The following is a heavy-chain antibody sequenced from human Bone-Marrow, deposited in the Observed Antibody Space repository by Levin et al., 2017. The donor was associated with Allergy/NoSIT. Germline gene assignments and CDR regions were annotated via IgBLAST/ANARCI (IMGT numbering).Heavy chain of an antibody. CDR1: GFTFHNYA. Sequence: QAGGSLRLSCAASGFTFHNYAMHWVRQSPGKGLEWVSSINWNSGSIDYADSVKGRFSISRDNAKNSLFLQMNSLKTEDTALYYCAKDGYLEWFDAAEKYGMDVWGQGTAVIVSS. CDR2: INWNSGSI. J-gene: IGHJ6*02. CDR3: AKDGYLEWFDAAEKYGMDV. D-gene: IGHD3-3*01. V-gene: IGHV3-9*01.